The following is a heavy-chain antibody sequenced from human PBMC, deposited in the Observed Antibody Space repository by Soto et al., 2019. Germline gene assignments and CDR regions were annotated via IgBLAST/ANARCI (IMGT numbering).Heavy chain of an antibody. V-gene: IGHV5-51*01. CDR1: GYSFTSYW. J-gene: IGHJ5*02. Sequence: PEDSLKISCKGSGYSFTSYWLGCVRQMPGKGLEWMVLIYPGDSDTRYSPSFQGQVIISADKSISTAYLQWSSLKDSDTAMYYCAILPPYCSGGRCYWFDPWGQGTLVTVSS. CDR2: IYPGDSDT. CDR3: AILPPYCSGGRCYWFDP. D-gene: IGHD2-15*01.